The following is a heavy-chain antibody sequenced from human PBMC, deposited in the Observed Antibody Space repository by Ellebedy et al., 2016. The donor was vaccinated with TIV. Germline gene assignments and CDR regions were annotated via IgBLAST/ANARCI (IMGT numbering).Heavy chain of an antibody. V-gene: IGHV3-74*01. D-gene: IGHD1-26*01. CDR2: INSDGSST. J-gene: IGHJ6*02. CDR3: ARGGSYRGMDV. Sequence: GESLKISCAASGFTFSSYWMHWVRQAPGKGLVWVSRINSDGSSTSYADSVKGRFTISRDNAKNTLYLQMNSLRAEETAVYYGARGGSYRGMDVWGQGTTVTVSS. CDR1: GFTFSSYW.